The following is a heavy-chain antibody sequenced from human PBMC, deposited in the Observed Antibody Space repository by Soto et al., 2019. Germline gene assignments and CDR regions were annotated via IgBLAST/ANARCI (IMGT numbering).Heavy chain of an antibody. CDR1: GGSLGSSSYY. J-gene: IGHJ4*02. Sequence: SETLSLTCTVSGGSLGSSSYYWGWIRQSPGKGLEWIGNIYYSGNTFYNPSLKSRVTISVDTSKNQFYLNLNSVTAADTAVYYCARGQRRGGSSGWSLWGQGTLVT. V-gene: IGHV4-39*02. D-gene: IGHD6-19*01. CDR3: ARGQRRGGSSGWSL. CDR2: IYYSGNT.